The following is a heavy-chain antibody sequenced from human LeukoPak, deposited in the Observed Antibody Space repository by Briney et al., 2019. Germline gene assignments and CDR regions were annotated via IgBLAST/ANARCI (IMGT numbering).Heavy chain of an antibody. V-gene: IGHV1-18*01. D-gene: IGHD3-16*01. CDR2: ISASNGNT. CDR1: GYTFTRYG. Sequence: ASVKVSCKASGYTFTRYGISWVRQAPGQGLQWLGWISASNGNTNYAQKFRDRVTMSTDTSTGTAYLDVRSLTSDDTAVYYCARDHSNWDYAPDFWGQGTLVTVSS. J-gene: IGHJ4*02. CDR3: ARDHSNWDYAPDF.